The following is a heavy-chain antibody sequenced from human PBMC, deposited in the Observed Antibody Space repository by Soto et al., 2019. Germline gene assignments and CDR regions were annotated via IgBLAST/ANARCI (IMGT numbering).Heavy chain of an antibody. V-gene: IGHV1-69*12. J-gene: IGHJ3*02. D-gene: IGHD6-19*01. CDR2: VIPIFGST. Sequence: QVHLVQSGSEVKKPGSSVKVSCKASGGTFGNLGINWVRQAPGQGLEWMGRVIPIFGSTNYAQNFQGRLTITADESTSTVYMELSGLKYEVTAVYYCARGSVAVAGGTGALEIWGQGTVVTVSA. CDR3: ARGSVAVAGGTGALEI. CDR1: GGTFGNLG.